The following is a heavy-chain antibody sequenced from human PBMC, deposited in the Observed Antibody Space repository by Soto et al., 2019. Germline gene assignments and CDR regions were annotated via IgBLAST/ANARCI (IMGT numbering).Heavy chain of an antibody. D-gene: IGHD6-19*01. Sequence: GGSLRLSCAASGFTFDDYTMHWVRQAPGEGLEWVSLISWDGGSTYYADSVKGRFTISRDNSKNSLYLQMNSLRTEDTALYYCAKDSGSGWLYVMDVWGQGTKVTVSS. CDR3: AKDSGSGWLYVMDV. CDR2: ISWDGGST. J-gene: IGHJ6*02. V-gene: IGHV3-43*01. CDR1: GFTFDDYT.